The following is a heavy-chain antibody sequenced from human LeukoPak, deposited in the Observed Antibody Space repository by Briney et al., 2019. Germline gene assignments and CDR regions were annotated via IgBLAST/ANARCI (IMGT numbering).Heavy chain of an antibody. D-gene: IGHD3-9*01. CDR3: AKGHYYNILTGYSVRRGLDY. CDR1: GFTFSSYG. CDR2: ISYDGSNK. Sequence: GSLRLSCAASGFTFSSYGMHWVRQAPGKGLEWVAVISYDGSNKYHADSVKGRFTISRDNSKNTLYLQMNSLRAEDTAVYYCAKGHYYNILTGYSVRRGLDYWGQGTLVTVSS. J-gene: IGHJ4*02. V-gene: IGHV3-30*18.